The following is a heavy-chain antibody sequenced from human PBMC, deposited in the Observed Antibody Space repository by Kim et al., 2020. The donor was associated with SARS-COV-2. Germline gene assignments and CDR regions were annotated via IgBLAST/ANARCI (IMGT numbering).Heavy chain of an antibody. V-gene: IGHV1-3*01. J-gene: IGHJ4*02. CDR3: ARDGDDLDY. CDR2: GNT. Sequence: GNTKYSQKFQGRVTITRDTSASTAYMELSSLRSEDTAVYYCARDGDDLDYWGQGTLVTVSS. D-gene: IGHD7-27*01.